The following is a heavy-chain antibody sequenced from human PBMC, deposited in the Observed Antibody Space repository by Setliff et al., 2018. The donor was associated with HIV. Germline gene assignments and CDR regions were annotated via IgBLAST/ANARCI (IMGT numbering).Heavy chain of an antibody. CDR3: ARGSGYLFDY. CDR1: GFTLRTFA. J-gene: IGHJ4*02. D-gene: IGHD3-22*01. Sequence: PGGSLRLSCVASGFTLRTFAMHWVRQAPGKGLEWVSVISYDGSRVSYADSVKGRFTISRDDSKNSLYLQMNSLRAEDTAIYYCARGSGYLFDYWGQGTLVTVSS. CDR2: ISYDGSRV. V-gene: IGHV3-30*07.